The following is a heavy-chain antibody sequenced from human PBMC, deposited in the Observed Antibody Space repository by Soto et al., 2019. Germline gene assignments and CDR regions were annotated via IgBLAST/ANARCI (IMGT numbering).Heavy chain of an antibody. J-gene: IGHJ3*02. D-gene: IGHD6-6*01. CDR1: GGSISSGGYY. V-gene: IGHV4-31*03. Sequence: SETLSLTCTVSGGSISSGGYYWSWIRQHPEKGLERIGYIYYTGNTYYNASLKSRVTISVDTSNNQFSLKLSSVTAADTAVYYCARVGISSSDAFDIWGQGTTVTVSS. CDR3: ARVGISSSDAFDI. CDR2: IYYTGNT.